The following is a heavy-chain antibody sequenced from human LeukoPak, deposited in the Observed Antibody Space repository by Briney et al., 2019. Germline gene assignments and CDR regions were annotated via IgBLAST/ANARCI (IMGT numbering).Heavy chain of an antibody. CDR3: AKYHRSGYDSSGYYFNDAFDI. CDR1: GFTFSSYA. V-gene: IGHV3-23*01. Sequence: GGSLRLSCAASGFTFSSYAMSWVRQAPGKGLEWVSVISGSGGSTYYADSVKGRFTISRDNSKNTLYLQMNSLRAEDTAVYYCAKYHRSGYDSSGYYFNDAFDIWGQGTMVTVSS. J-gene: IGHJ3*02. D-gene: IGHD3-22*01. CDR2: ISGSGGST.